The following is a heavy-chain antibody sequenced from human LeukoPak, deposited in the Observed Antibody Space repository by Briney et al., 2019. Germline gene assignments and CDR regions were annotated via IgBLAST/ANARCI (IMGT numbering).Heavy chain of an antibody. V-gene: IGHV1-2*06. CDR2: INPNSGGT. CDR3: ARDPFGVVIPSYGMDV. J-gene: IGHJ6*02. Sequence: ASVKVSCTASGYPFTGYYMHWVRQAPGQGLEWMGRINPNSGGTNYAQKFQGRVTMTRDTSISTAYMELSRLRSDDTAVYYCARDPFGVVIPSYGMDVWGQGTTVTVSS. D-gene: IGHD3-3*01. CDR1: GYPFTGYY.